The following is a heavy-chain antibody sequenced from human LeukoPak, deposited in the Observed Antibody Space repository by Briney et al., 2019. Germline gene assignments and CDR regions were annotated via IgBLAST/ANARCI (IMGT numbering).Heavy chain of an antibody. CDR1: GYSISSGYY. D-gene: IGHD1-26*01. CDR2: IYHSGST. V-gene: IGHV4-38-2*02. J-gene: IGHJ3*02. CDR3: ESLVGATEDTFAI. Sequence: PSETLSLTCTVSGYSISSGYYWGWIRQPPGKGLEWIGSIYHSGSTYYNPSLKSRVTISVETSKNQFSLKLSSVTAADTAVYYCESLVGATEDTFAIWGQGLMATVSS.